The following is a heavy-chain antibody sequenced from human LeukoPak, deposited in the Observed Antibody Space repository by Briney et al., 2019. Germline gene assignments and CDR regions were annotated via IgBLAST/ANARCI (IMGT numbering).Heavy chain of an antibody. D-gene: IGHD3-22*01. CDR1: GFTFSSYS. CDR3: ARDYYDSNGYYYGGY. CDR2: ISDSSSTI. J-gene: IGHJ4*02. Sequence: GGSLRLSCAASGFTFSSYSINWVRQAPGKGLEWVSYISDSSSTIYYADSVRGRFTISRDNAKNSLYLQMNSLRAEDTAVYYCARDYYDSNGYYYGGYWGQGTLVTVSS. V-gene: IGHV3-48*01.